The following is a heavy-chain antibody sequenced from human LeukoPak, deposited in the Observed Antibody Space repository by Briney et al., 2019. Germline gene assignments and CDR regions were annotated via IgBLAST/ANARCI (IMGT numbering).Heavy chain of an antibody. Sequence: GASVKVSFTASGYSFTTYDINWVRQATGQGLEWMGWMNLKSGYTGYAQKFQGRVTITRDTSTSTVCMELSSLRSEDTAVYYCARVAGSIDYGGQGTLVTVSS. V-gene: IGHV1-8*03. D-gene: IGHD3-10*01. CDR1: GYSFTTYD. CDR3: ARVAGSIDY. J-gene: IGHJ4*02. CDR2: MNLKSGYT.